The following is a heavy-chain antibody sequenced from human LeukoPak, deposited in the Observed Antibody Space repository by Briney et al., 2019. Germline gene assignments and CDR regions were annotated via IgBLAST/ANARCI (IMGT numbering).Heavy chain of an antibody. Sequence: SETLSLTCTVSGGSISSYYWSWLRQPPGKGLEWIGYIYYSGSTNYNPSLKSRVTISVDTSKNQFSLKLSSVTAADTAVYYCAREQIAVATTGFDYWGQGTLVTVSS. D-gene: IGHD6-19*01. J-gene: IGHJ4*02. V-gene: IGHV4-59*01. CDR3: AREQIAVATTGFDY. CDR2: IYYSGST. CDR1: GGSISSYY.